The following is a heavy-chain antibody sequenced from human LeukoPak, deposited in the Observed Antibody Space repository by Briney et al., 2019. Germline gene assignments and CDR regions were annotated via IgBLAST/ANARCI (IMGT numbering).Heavy chain of an antibody. V-gene: IGHV4-34*01. CDR2: INHSGST. Sequence: PSETLSLTCAVYGGSFSGYYWSWIRQPPGKGLEWIGEINHSGSTNYNPSLKSRVTISVGTSKNQCSLKLSSVTAADTAVYYCALDSEDFDYWGQGTLVTVSS. D-gene: IGHD1-26*01. J-gene: IGHJ4*02. CDR1: GGSFSGYY. CDR3: ALDSEDFDY.